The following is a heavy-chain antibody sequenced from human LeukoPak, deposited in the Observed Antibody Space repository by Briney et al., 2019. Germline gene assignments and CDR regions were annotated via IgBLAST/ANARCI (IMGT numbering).Heavy chain of an antibody. J-gene: IGHJ4*02. CDR3: ASGSGSY. CDR2: VSSSSSYI. V-gene: IGHV3-21*01. D-gene: IGHD3-10*01. CDR1: GFTFSSYS. Sequence: GGSLRLSCAASGFTFSSYSMNWVRQAPGKGLEWVSFVSSSSSYIYYADSVKGRFTIFTVNTTNYLYMQMDSVRAADTAVYYCASGSGSYWGQGTLVTVSS.